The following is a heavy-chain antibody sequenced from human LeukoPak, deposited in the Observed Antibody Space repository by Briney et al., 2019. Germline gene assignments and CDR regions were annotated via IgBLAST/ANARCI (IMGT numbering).Heavy chain of an antibody. J-gene: IGHJ3*02. CDR2: ISGSGGST. Sequence: GGSLRLSCAASGFTFSSHAMSWVRQAPGKGLEWVSAISGSGGSTYYADSVKGRFTISRDNSKNTLYLQMNSLRAEDTAVYYCAKDRVIVVDMGAFDIWGQGTMVTVSS. CDR3: AKDRVIVVDMGAFDI. V-gene: IGHV3-23*01. CDR1: GFTFSSHA. D-gene: IGHD3-22*01.